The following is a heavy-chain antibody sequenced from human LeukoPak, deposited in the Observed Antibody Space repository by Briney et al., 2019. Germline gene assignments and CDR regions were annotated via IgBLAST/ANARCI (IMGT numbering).Heavy chain of an antibody. V-gene: IGHV3-30*01. CDR3: ARSNYYDSSGYYYVAGPFDY. D-gene: IGHD3-22*01. CDR2: ISYDGSNK. CDR1: GFTFSSYV. J-gene: IGHJ4*02. Sequence: PEGSLRLSCAASGFTFSSYVMHWVRQAPGKGLEWVAVISYDGSNKYYADSVKGRFTISRDNSKNTLYLQMNSLRAEDTAVYYCARSNYYDSSGYYYVAGPFDYWGQGTLVTVSS.